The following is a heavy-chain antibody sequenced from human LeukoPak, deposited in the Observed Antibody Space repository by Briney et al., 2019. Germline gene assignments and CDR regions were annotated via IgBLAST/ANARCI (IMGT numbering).Heavy chain of an antibody. J-gene: IGHJ6*03. CDR2: ISSSGSTI. D-gene: IGHD2-2*01. Sequence: GGSLRLSCAASGFTFSDYYMSWIRQAPGKGLEWVSYISSSGSTIYYADSVKGRFTISRDNAKNSLYLQMNSLRAEDTAVNYCARVQAGYCSSTSCFYMDVWGKGTTVTVSS. V-gene: IGHV3-11*04. CDR1: GFTFSDYY. CDR3: ARVQAGYCSSTSCFYMDV.